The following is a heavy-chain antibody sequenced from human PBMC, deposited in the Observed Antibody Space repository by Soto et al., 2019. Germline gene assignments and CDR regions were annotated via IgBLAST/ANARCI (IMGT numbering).Heavy chain of an antibody. J-gene: IGHJ3*02. CDR3: VSNLYYDTSGYYRSDAFDI. CDR2: IYHSGST. D-gene: IGHD3-22*01. V-gene: IGHV4-30-2*01. Sequence: QLQLQESGSGLVKPSQTLSLTCAVSGGSISSGGYSWSWIRQAPGTGLEWIGYIYHSGSTYYNPSLKRRVTISVDRSKNQFSLKLSCVTAAYTAVYYCVSNLYYDTSGYYRSDAFDICGQVTMVTVSS. CDR1: GGSISSGGYS.